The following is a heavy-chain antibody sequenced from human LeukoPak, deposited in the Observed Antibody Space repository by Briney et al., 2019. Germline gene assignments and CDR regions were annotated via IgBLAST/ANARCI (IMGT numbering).Heavy chain of an antibody. J-gene: IGHJ5*02. CDR1: GGSISSGVYY. CDR3: ARIEYQLPPGWFDP. Sequence: SETLSLTCTVSGGSISSGVYYWSWLRQHPGKGLEWIGYIYFSGTTYYNPSLKSRVTISVDTSKNQFSLKLSSVTAPDTAVYYCARIEYQLPPGWFDPWGQGTLVTVSS. CDR2: IYFSGTT. V-gene: IGHV4-31*03. D-gene: IGHD2-2*01.